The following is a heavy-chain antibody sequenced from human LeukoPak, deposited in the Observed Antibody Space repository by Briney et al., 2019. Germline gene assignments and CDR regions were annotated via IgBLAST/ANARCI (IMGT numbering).Heavy chain of an antibody. V-gene: IGHV1-18*01. CDR1: GYTFTSYG. CDR2: ISAYNGNT. J-gene: IGHJ6*02. D-gene: IGHD2-15*01. CDR3: ARGSGLAYYYYGMDV. Sequence: ASVKAPCKASGYTFTSYGISWVRQAPGQGLEWMGWISAYNGNTNYAQKPQGRVTMTTDTSTSTAYMELRSLRSDDTAVYYCARGSGLAYYYYGMDVWGQGTTVTVSS.